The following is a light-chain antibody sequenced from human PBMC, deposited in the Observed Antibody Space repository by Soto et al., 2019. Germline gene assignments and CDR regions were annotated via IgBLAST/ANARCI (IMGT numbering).Light chain of an antibody. CDR1: QRIGGN. Sequence: EIVMTQSPGTLSVSPGERVTLSCRASQRIGGNLAWYRQKPGQPPRLLIHRASTRATGIPDRFSGSGSGAEFTLTINSLQSEDSAVYYCQQYTEWPPTFGQGTKVEIK. J-gene: IGKJ1*01. CDR3: QQYTEWPPT. CDR2: RAS. V-gene: IGKV3D-15*01.